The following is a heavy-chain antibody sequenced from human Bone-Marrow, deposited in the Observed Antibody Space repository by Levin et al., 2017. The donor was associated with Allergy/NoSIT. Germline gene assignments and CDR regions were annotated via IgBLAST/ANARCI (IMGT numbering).Heavy chain of an antibody. J-gene: IGHJ6*02. CDR2: IGIAGDS. CDR3: ARDKYGMDV. D-gene: IGHD2-8*01. CDR1: GFTFSSYD. Sequence: RGESLKISCVASGFTFSSYDMHWVRQVTGKGLEWVSAIGIAGDSHYLASVKGRFTISRENAKNSLYLQMNSLRAGDTAVYYCARDKYGMDVWGQGTTVTVSS. V-gene: IGHV3-13*01.